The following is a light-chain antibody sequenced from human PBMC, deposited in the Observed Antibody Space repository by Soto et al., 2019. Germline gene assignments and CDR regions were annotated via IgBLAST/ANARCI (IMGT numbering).Light chain of an antibody. CDR2: RNN. CDR1: SSNIGSNY. CDR3: AAWDDSLSAHYV. Sequence: QSVLTQPPSASGTPGQRVTISCSGSSSNIGSNYVYWYQQLPGTAPKLLIYRNNQRPSGVPDRFSGSKSDTSASLAISKVRSEDEADYYCAAWDDSLSAHYVFGTGTKATVL. J-gene: IGLJ1*01. V-gene: IGLV1-47*01.